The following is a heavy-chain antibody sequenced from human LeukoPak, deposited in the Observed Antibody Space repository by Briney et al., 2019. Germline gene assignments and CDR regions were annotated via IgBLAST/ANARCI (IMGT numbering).Heavy chain of an antibody. CDR2: ISSNGGST. D-gene: IGHD2-21*01. V-gene: IGHV3-64*03. CDR1: GFTFSSYA. Sequence: RGSLTLSCSASGFTFSSYAMHWVRQAPGKGLEYVSAISSNGGSTYYADSVKGRFTISRDNSKNTLYLQMSSLRPEDTAVYYCVKERVVKAAFDIWGQGKMVSVSS. CDR3: VKERVVKAAFDI. J-gene: IGHJ3*02.